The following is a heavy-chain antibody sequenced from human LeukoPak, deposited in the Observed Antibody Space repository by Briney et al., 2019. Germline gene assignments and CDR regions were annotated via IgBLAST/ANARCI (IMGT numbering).Heavy chain of an antibody. Sequence: SETLSLTCTVSGGSINSTTYYWGWIRQPPGKGLEWIGSIYYSGITYYTPSLRSRVTISTSKNQFSLNLSSVTAADTAVYYCARHRRWFGQSFKTYHFDFWGQGTLVTVSS. J-gene: IGHJ4*02. CDR1: GGSINSTTYY. CDR2: IYYSGIT. D-gene: IGHD3-10*01. CDR3: ARHRRWFGQSFKTYHFDF. V-gene: IGHV4-39*01.